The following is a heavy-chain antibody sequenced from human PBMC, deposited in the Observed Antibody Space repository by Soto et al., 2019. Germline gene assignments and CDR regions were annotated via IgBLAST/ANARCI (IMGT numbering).Heavy chain of an antibody. V-gene: IGHV1-3*01. Sequence: ASVKVSCKASGYTFTSYAMHWVRQAPGQRLEWMGWINAGNGNTKYSQMFQGRVTITRDTSASTAYMELSSLRSEDTAVYYCARSGERHIAVAVSYWGQGTLVTVSS. CDR2: INAGNGNT. CDR3: ARSGERHIAVAVSY. D-gene: IGHD6-19*01. J-gene: IGHJ4*02. CDR1: GYTFTSYA.